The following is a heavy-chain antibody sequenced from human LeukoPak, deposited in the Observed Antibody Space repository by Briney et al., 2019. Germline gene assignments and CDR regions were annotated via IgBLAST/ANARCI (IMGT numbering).Heavy chain of an antibody. CDR1: GFTFSSYE. CDR2: ISSSGSTI. Sequence: GGSLRLSCAASGFTFSSYEMNWVRQAPGKGLEWVSYISSSGSTICYADSVKGRFTISRDNAKNSLYLQMNSLRAEDTAVYYCASSYSGSSFEPFDYWGQGTLVTVSS. CDR3: ASSYSGSSFEPFDY. J-gene: IGHJ4*02. V-gene: IGHV3-48*03. D-gene: IGHD1-26*01.